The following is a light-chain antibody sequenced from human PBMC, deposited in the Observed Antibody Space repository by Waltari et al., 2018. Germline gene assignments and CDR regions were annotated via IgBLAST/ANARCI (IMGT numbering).Light chain of an antibody. CDR1: GSDVGGCDY. CDR2: DVY. J-gene: IGLJ2*01. Sequence: QSALTQPASVSGSPGQAIIISCTGTGSDVGGCDYVSWYQQYPGKAPRLIIYDVYNRPSGVSNRFSGSKSDNSAALTISGLQAEDESGYYCSSYTSSGVGFGGGTKLTVL. CDR3: SSYTSSGVG. V-gene: IGLV2-14*01.